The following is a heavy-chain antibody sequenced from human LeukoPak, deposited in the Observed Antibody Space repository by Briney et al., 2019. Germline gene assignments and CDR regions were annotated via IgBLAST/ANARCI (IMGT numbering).Heavy chain of an antibody. Sequence: GGSLRLSCAASGFTFSSYWMSWVRQAPGKGLEWVANIKQDGSEKYYVDSVKGRFTISRDNAKNSLYLQMNSLRAEDTAVYYCAVLRFLEWLSGDYWGQGTLVTVSS. J-gene: IGHJ4*02. CDR2: IKQDGSEK. CDR1: GFTFSSYW. V-gene: IGHV3-7*01. CDR3: AVLRFLEWLSGDY. D-gene: IGHD3-3*01.